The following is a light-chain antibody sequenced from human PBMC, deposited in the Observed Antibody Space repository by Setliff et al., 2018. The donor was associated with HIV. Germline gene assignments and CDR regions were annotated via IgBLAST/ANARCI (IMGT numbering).Light chain of an antibody. CDR2: YDS. J-gene: IGLJ1*01. Sequence: SYELTQPPSVSVAPGKTARITCGGNNIGSKSVLWYQQKPGQAPVLVIYYDSDRPSGIPERFSGSNSGNTATLTITRVEAGEEADYYCQVWDSSSGLYVFGTGTKVTVL. CDR1: NIGSKS. V-gene: IGLV3-21*04. CDR3: QVWDSSSGLYV.